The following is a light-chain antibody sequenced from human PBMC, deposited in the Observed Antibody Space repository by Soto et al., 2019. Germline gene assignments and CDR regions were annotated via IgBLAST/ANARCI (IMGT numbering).Light chain of an antibody. J-gene: IGKJ1*01. V-gene: IGKV3-11*01. CDR2: DAS. CDR3: QQRSKWPVT. Sequence: VVLTQSPATLSLSPGERATLSCRASQSISEFLAWYQQKPGQAPRLLIYDASNRATGTPARFSGSGSGTDFTLTISSLEAEDFALYYCQQRSKWPVTFGQGTKVDIK. CDR1: QSISEF.